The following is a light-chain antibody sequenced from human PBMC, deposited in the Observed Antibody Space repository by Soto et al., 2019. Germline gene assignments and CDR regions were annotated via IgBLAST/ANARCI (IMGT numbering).Light chain of an antibody. Sequence: QSVLTQPAPVSGSPGQSITISCTGTSSDVGGYHYVSWYQQYPGKAPKVMIYDVSNRPSGVSNRFSASKSGTTASLTISGLQPEDEADYYCSSYTSSNTYVFGTGTKVTVL. CDR1: SSDVGGYHY. CDR2: DVS. J-gene: IGLJ1*01. V-gene: IGLV2-14*01. CDR3: SSYTSSNTYV.